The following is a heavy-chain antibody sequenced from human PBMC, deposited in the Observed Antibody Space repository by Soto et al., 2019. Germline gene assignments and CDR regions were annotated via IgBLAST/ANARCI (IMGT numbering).Heavy chain of an antibody. D-gene: IGHD3-16*02. Sequence: SGPTLVNPTETLTLTCTVSGFSLNDARVGVSWIRQSPGRALEWLAHIFSNDEKSYSTSLFNRLTISKDTSKSQVVLTMTNMGPVDTATHFCARIQDYVWGSYPYDVWGQGSLVTVSS. J-gene: IGHJ4*02. V-gene: IGHV2-26*01. CDR2: IFSNDEK. CDR1: GFSLNDARVG. CDR3: ARIQDYVWGSYPYDV.